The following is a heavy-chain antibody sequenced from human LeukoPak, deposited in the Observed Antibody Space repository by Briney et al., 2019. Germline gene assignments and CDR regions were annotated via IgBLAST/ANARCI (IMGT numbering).Heavy chain of an antibody. CDR1: GYTFTRYA. D-gene: IGHD3-16*01. Sequence: ASVKVSCKASGYTFTRYAINWLRQAPGQGLEWMGWINMYTANPAYAQGFTERFVFSLDTSVTTAYLQISNLKTEDTAVYYCARHDNDDDFDYWGQGTLVTVSS. J-gene: IGHJ4*02. CDR3: ARHDNDDDFDY. CDR2: INMYTANP. V-gene: IGHV7-4-1*02.